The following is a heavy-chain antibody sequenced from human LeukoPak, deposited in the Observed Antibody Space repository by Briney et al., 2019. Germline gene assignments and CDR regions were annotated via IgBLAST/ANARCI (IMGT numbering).Heavy chain of an antibody. V-gene: IGHV3-7*01. CDR2: IKQDGGEK. CDR1: GFTFSTDW. J-gene: IGHJ6*04. Sequence: GGGLRLSCAASGFTFSTDWMSWVRQAPGNGRGGGANIKQDGGEKYYVDSVRGGVTTSRDNAKNSLYPQLNRLRAEDPAVYYCARVQGDGYNEYYYYYGMDVWGKGTTVTVS. D-gene: IGHD5-24*01. CDR3: ARVQGDGYNEYYYYYGMDV.